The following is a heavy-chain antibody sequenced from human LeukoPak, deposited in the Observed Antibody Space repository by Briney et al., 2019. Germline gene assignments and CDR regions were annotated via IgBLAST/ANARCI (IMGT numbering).Heavy chain of an antibody. D-gene: IGHD2-21*01. V-gene: IGHV4-59*01. CDR3: ARGSVGVMLGY. CDR1: GGSISRYY. J-gene: IGHJ4*02. Sequence: SETLSLTCTVSGGSISRYYWSWLRQPPGKGLEGIGYIYYSGSTNYNPSLKSRCTISVDTSKNQLSLELSSVTAAGTAVDYCARGSVGVMLGYWGQGTLVTVSS. CDR2: IYYSGST.